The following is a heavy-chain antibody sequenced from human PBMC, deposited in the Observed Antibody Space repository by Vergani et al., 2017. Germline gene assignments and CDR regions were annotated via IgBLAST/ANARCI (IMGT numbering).Heavy chain of an antibody. J-gene: IGHJ6*02. CDR3: ARSITMVRGVLTYGMDV. D-gene: IGHD3-10*01. Sequence: QVQLQESGPGLVKPSQTLSLTCTVSGGSISSGSYYWSWIRQPAGKGLEWIGRIYTSGSTNYNPSLKSRVTISVDTSKNQFSLKLSSVTAADTAVYYCARSITMVRGVLTYGMDVWGQGTTVTVSS. CDR1: GGSISSGSYY. CDR2: IYTSGST. V-gene: IGHV4-61*02.